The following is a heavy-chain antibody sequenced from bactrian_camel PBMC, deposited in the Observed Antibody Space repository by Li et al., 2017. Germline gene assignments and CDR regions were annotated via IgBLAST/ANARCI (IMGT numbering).Heavy chain of an antibody. V-gene: IGHV3S40*01. CDR1: GFIFSKHD. CDR2: INSDGGHT. D-gene: IGHD2*01. J-gene: IGHJ4*01. Sequence: DVQLVESGGGLVQPGGSLTLSCVVSGFIFSKHDMRWVRQAPGKGVEGVSSINSDGGHTYYEDSVKGRFTIDRDNIKNTLYLQLSGLKIEDTATYFCEPHAYGGSWTGYWGQGTQVTVSS. CDR3: EPHAYGGSWTGY.